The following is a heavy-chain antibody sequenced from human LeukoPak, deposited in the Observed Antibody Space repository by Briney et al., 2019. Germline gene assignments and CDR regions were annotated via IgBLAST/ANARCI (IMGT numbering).Heavy chain of an antibody. CDR2: IYYSGST. J-gene: IGHJ4*02. Sequence: SETLSLTCTVSGGSISSYYWGWIRQPPGKGLEWIGSIYYSGSTYYNPSLKSRVTISVDTSKNQFSLKLSSVTAADTAVYYCARSHYKPGIAVGGYFDYWGQGTLVTVSS. CDR3: ARSHYKPGIAVGGYFDY. CDR1: GGSISSYY. D-gene: IGHD6-19*01. V-gene: IGHV4-39*01.